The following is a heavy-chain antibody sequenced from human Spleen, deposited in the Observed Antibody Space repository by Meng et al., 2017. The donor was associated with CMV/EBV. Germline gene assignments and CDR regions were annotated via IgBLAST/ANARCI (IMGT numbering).Heavy chain of an antibody. Sequence: SETLSLTCSVSGYAINSGYYWGWIRQPPGKGLEWIGSFYHNGSTYYNPSLKSRVTISVDTSKNQFSLKLSSVTAADTAVYYCAANAHWGQGTLVTVSS. V-gene: IGHV4-38-2*01. CDR2: FYHNGST. CDR1: GYAINSGYY. D-gene: IGHD1-1*01. J-gene: IGHJ4*02. CDR3: AANAH.